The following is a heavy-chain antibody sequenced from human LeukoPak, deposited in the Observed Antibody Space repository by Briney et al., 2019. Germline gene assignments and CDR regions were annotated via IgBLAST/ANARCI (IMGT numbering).Heavy chain of an antibody. CDR2: ISVRSNYI. V-gene: IGHV3-21*01. CDR1: GYTFSSFS. D-gene: IGHD3-22*01. J-gene: IGHJ4*02. CDR3: VRLRRNSDTSGFYYYYDF. Sequence: GGSLRLSCAASGYTFSSFSINWVRQAPEKGLEWVSSISVRSNYIYYADSVRGRFRISRDDARDSLYLQMNSLRAEDTAVDYCVRLRRNSDTSGFYYYYDFWGQGTLVTVSS.